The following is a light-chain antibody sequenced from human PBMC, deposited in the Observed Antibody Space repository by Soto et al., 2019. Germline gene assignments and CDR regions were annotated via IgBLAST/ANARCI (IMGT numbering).Light chain of an antibody. CDR2: DAS. Sequence: EIVLTQSPATLSLSPGERATLSCRASQSVSSYLAWYQQKPGQAPRLLIYDASNRATGIPARFSSSGSGTDFTLIINSLEPEDFAVYYCQQRSNWPPYTFGQGTKLEIK. J-gene: IGKJ2*01. V-gene: IGKV3-11*01. CDR3: QQRSNWPPYT. CDR1: QSVSSY.